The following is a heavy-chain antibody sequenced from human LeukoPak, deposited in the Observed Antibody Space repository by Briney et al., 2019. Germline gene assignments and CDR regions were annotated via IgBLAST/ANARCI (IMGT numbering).Heavy chain of an antibody. CDR2: FDPEDGET. D-gene: IGHD6-19*01. CDR1: GYTLTELS. J-gene: IGHJ4*02. CDR3: ATENPGIAVARTAFDY. Sequence: ASVKVSSKLSGYTLTELSMHWLRHAPGKGLEWMGGFDPEDGETIYAQKFQGRVTMTEDTSTDTAYMELSSLRSEDTAVYYCATENPGIAVARTAFDYWGQGTLVTVSS. V-gene: IGHV1-24*01.